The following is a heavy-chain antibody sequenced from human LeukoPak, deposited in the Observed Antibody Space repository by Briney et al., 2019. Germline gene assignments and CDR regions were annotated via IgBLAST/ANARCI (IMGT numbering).Heavy chain of an antibody. D-gene: IGHD1-14*01. Sequence: GGSLRLSCEGSGFTFSSYSMNWVRQASGRGLQWLAYVSSGSNTIYYADSVKGRFTISRENTKNSVYLQVNSLRDEDTAVYYCARGQGPGRNAFDIWGRGTMVTVSS. J-gene: IGHJ3*02. CDR3: ARGQGPGRNAFDI. CDR1: GFTFSSYS. CDR2: VSSGSNTI. V-gene: IGHV3-48*02.